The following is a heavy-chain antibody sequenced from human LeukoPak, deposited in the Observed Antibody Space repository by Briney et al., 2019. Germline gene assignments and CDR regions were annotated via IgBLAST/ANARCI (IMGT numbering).Heavy chain of an antibody. D-gene: IGHD6-19*01. Sequence: GGSLRLSCAASGFTSSSYWMSWGRQAPGKGLEWVANIKQDGSEKYYVDSVKGRFTISRDNAKNSLYLQMNSLRAEDTAVYYCARDRGSSGWYEFDYWGQGTLVTVSS. CDR2: IKQDGSEK. J-gene: IGHJ4*02. CDR1: GFTSSSYW. CDR3: ARDRGSSGWYEFDY. V-gene: IGHV3-7*01.